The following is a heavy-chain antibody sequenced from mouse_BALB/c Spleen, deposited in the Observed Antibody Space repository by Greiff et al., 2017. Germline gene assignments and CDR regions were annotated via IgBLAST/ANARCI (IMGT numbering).Heavy chain of an antibody. Sequence: DVKLQESGTVLARPGASVKMSCKASGYSFTSYWMHWVKQRPGQGLEWIGAIYPGNSDTSYNQKFKGKAKLTAVTSASTAYMELSSLTNEDSAVYYCTRAGTSGYAMDYWGQGTSVTVSS. CDR3: TRAGTSGYAMDY. CDR2: IYPGNSDT. D-gene: IGHD4-1*01. V-gene: IGHV1-5*01. J-gene: IGHJ4*01. CDR1: GYSFTSYW.